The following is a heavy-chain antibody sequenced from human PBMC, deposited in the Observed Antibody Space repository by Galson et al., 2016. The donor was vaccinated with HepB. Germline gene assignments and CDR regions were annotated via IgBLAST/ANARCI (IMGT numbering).Heavy chain of an antibody. CDR3: ARRGTNYGVLTDTHYYYYGFGV. D-gene: IGHD3-9*01. J-gene: IGHJ6*02. Sequence: SLRLSCAASGFAFSGYWMHWVRQVPGKGLLWVSDINKDGSDTKYADSVKGRFSISRDNAKNTLYLQMQSLRAEDTAIYYCARRGTNYGVLTDTHYYYYGFGVWGQGTTVTVSS. V-gene: IGHV3-74*03. CDR1: GFAFSGYW. CDR2: INKDGSDT.